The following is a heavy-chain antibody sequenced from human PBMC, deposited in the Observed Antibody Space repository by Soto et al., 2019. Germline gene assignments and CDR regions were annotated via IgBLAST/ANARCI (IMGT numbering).Heavy chain of an antibody. CDR2: IWYDGSNK. CDR3: ARDKQQWLVEYYFDY. Sequence: QVQLVESGGGVVQPGRSLRLSCAASGFTFSSYGMHWVRQAPGKGLEWVAVIWYDGSNKYYADSVKGRFTISRDNSKNTLYLQMNSRRAEDTAVYYCARDKQQWLVEYYFDYWGQGTLVTVSS. D-gene: IGHD6-19*01. CDR1: GFTFSSYG. V-gene: IGHV3-33*01. J-gene: IGHJ4*02.